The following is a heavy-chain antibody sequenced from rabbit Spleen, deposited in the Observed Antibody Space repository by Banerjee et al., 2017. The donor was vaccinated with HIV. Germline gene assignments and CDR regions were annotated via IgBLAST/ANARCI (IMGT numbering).Heavy chain of an antibody. CDR3: AKCDSGRYGSLKL. Sequence: LTCKASGFSFSDRDVICWVRQTPGKGLEWIACIDVGKIGNTYYASWARGRFTISKTSSTTVTLQMTSLTAADTATYFCAKCDSGRYGSLKLWGQGTLVTVS. V-gene: IGHV1S45*01. J-gene: IGHJ4*01. CDR1: GFSFSDRDV. D-gene: IGHD1-1*01. CDR2: IDVGKIGNT.